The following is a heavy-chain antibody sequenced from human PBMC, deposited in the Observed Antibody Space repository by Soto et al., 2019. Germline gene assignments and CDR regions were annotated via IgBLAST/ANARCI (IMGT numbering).Heavy chain of an antibody. Sequence: ASVKVSCKASGYTFTSYAMHWVRQAPGQRLEWMGWINAGNGNTKYSQKFQGRVAITRDTSAGTVYMQLSSLTSEDTAVYYCARDDSGFSGSHYIDYFNYWGQGALVTVSS. CDR3: ARDDSGFSGSHYIDYFNY. V-gene: IGHV1-3*01. CDR1: GYTFTSYA. J-gene: IGHJ4*02. D-gene: IGHD1-26*01. CDR2: INAGNGNT.